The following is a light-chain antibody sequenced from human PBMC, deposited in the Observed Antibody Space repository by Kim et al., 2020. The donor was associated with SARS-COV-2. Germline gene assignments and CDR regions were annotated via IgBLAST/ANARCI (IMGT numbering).Light chain of an antibody. CDR2: GAS. J-gene: IGKJ2*01. CDR1: QSVDSN. Sequence: EIVMTQSPATLSVSPGERVTLSCRASQSVDSNLAWYQQKPGQAPRLLIYGASTRATDIPARFSGSGSGTEFTLIINSLQSEDFAVYYCQQYSHWPPYTFGQGTKLEI. CDR3: QQYSHWPPYT. V-gene: IGKV3-15*01.